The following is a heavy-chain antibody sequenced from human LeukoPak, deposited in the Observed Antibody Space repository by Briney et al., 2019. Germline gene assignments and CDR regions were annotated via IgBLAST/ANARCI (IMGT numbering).Heavy chain of an antibody. CDR3: ARDGSSIAARLTHYYMDV. V-gene: IGHV4-4*07. Sequence: SETLSLTCTVSGGSISSYYWRWIRQPAGKGLEWIGRINTSGSTNYNPSLKSRVTISVDTSQNPFSLKLSSVTAADTDVYYCARDGSSIAARLTHYYMDVWGKGTTVTVSS. D-gene: IGHD6-6*01. CDR1: GGSISSYY. J-gene: IGHJ6*03. CDR2: INTSGST.